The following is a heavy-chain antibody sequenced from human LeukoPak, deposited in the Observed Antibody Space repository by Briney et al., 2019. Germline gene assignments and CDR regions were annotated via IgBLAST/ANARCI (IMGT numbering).Heavy chain of an antibody. Sequence: QPGGSLRLSCAASGFTFSSYWMSWVRQAPGKGLEWVANIKQDGSEKYYVDSVKGRFTISRDNANNSLYLQMNSLRAADTAVYYCARGVSRGYYDSSGYWNYWGQGTLVTVSS. CDR2: IKQDGSEK. CDR3: ARGVSRGYYDSSGYWNY. D-gene: IGHD3-22*01. J-gene: IGHJ4*02. V-gene: IGHV3-7*01. CDR1: GFTFSSYW.